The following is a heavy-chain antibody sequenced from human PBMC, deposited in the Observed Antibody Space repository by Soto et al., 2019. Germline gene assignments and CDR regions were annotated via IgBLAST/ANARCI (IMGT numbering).Heavy chain of an antibody. CDR3: AKEGTSDLYYFDY. D-gene: IGHD2-21*02. CDR1: GFTFSNYA. CDR2: ISGSGGSP. V-gene: IGHV3-23*01. Sequence: GGSLRLSCAASGFTFSNYAMNWVRQAPGKGLEWVSTISGSGGSPYYADSVKGRFTISRDNSKNTLYLQMNSLRAGDSAIYYCAKEGTSDLYYFDYWGQGTLVTVSS. J-gene: IGHJ4*02.